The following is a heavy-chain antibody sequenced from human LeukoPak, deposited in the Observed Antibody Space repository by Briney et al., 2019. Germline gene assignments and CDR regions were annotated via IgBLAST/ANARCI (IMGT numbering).Heavy chain of an antibody. CDR2: ISGDGTAR. V-gene: IGHV3-74*01. D-gene: IGHD3-10*01. J-gene: IGHJ4*02. Sequence: GGSLRLSCAASGFTSSSYWMHWVRQVPGKGLVWVSRISGDGTARNYADSVKGRFTISRDDAKNTVDLQMNSLRGEDTAVYYCLLWFGVPDGGFWGQGTLVTVSS. CDR1: GFTSSSYW. CDR3: LLWFGVPDGGF.